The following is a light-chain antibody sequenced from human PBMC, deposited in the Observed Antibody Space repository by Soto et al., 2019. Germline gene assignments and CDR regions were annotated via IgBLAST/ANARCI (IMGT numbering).Light chain of an antibody. CDR3: QQYFTSPLT. CDR2: WAS. CDR1: QSVLYSSNNKNY. V-gene: IGKV4-1*01. J-gene: IGKJ1*01. Sequence: DIVMTQSPDSLAVSLGEGATINCKSSQSVLYSSNNKNYLAWYQQKPGQPPKLLIYWASTRESGVPDRFSGSGSGTDFTLTISTLQAEDVAVYYCQQYFTSPLTFGQGTNVEIK.